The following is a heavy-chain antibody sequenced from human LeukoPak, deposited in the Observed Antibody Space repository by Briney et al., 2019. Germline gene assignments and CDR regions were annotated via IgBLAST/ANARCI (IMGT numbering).Heavy chain of an antibody. CDR1: GFTFSSYG. CDR2: IRYDGSNK. J-gene: IGHJ4*02. D-gene: IGHD3-3*01. V-gene: IGHV3-30*02. CDR3: AKVCDFWSGYSSYFDY. Sequence: PGGSLRLSCAASGFTFSSYGMHWVRQAPGKGLEWVAFIRYDGSNKYYADSVKGRFTISRDNSKNTLYLQMNSLRAEDTAVYYCAKVCDFWSGYSSYFDYWGQGTLVTVSS.